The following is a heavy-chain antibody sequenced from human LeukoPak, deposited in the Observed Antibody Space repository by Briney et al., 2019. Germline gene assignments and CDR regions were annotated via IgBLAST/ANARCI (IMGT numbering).Heavy chain of an antibody. V-gene: IGHV3-23*01. CDR1: GFTFSSYA. J-gene: IGHJ4*02. CDR2: ISGSGGST. CDR3: AKNSAVYYYDSSGSPYDY. D-gene: IGHD3-22*01. Sequence: GGSLRLSCAASGFTFSSYAMSWVRQAPGKGLEWVSAISGSGGSTYYADSVKGRLTISRDNSKNTLYLQMNSLRAEDTAVYYCAKNSAVYYYDSSGSPYDYWGQGTLVTVSS.